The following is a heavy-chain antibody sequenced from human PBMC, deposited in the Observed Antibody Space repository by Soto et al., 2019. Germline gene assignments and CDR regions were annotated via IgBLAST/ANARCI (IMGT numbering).Heavy chain of an antibody. CDR3: AKGGYDILTGYYKAPPFDY. CDR2: ISGSGGST. CDR1: GFTFSSYA. J-gene: IGHJ4*02. D-gene: IGHD3-9*01. Sequence: EVQLLESGGGLVQPGGSLRLSCAASGFTFSSYAMSWVRQAPGKGLEWVSAISGSGGSTYYADSVKGRFTISRDNSKNTLYLQMNSLRAEDTAVYYCAKGGYDILTGYYKAPPFDYWGQGTLVTVSS. V-gene: IGHV3-23*01.